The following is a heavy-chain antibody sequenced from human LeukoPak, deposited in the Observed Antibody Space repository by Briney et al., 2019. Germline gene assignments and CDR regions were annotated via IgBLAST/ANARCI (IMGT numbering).Heavy chain of an antibody. CDR1: GGSFSGYY. Sequence: SETLSLTCAVYGGSFSGYYWTWIRQPPGMGLEWIGEINHSGSTNYNPSLKSRVTISVDTSKNQFSLKMRSVTAADTAVYYCARSAGILTGRYIDYWGQGTLVTVSS. CDR3: ARSAGILTGRYIDY. V-gene: IGHV4-34*01. D-gene: IGHD3-9*01. CDR2: INHSGST. J-gene: IGHJ4*02.